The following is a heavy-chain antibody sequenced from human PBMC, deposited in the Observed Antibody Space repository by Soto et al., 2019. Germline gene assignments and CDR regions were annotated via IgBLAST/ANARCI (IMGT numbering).Heavy chain of an antibody. D-gene: IGHD2-21*01. V-gene: IGHV4-4*07. Sequence: QVQLQESGPGLVKPSETLSRTCTVSGGSISSYYWSWIRQPAGKGLVWIGRIYTSGSTNFNPSLKSRVTMSVDTSTTQLFLKLSPVTSADTAVYYCASHISWADGHDCWGQGTLVTVSS. CDR3: ASHISWADGHDC. CDR2: IYTSGST. J-gene: IGHJ4*02. CDR1: GGSISSYY.